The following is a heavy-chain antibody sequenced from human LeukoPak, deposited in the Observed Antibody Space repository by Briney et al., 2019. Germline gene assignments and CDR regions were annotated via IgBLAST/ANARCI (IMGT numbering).Heavy chain of an antibody. Sequence: GGSLRLSCAASGFTFSSYSMNWVRQAPGKGLEWVSYISSSSSTIYYADSVKGRFTISRDNAKNSLYLQMNSLRAEDTAVYYCARVGIAVAGTQADAFDIWGQGTMVTVSS. V-gene: IGHV3-48*04. CDR2: ISSSSSTI. D-gene: IGHD6-19*01. J-gene: IGHJ3*02. CDR3: ARVGIAVAGTQADAFDI. CDR1: GFTFSSYS.